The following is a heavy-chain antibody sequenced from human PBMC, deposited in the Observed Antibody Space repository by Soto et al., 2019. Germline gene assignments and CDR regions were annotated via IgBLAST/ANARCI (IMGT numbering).Heavy chain of an antibody. D-gene: IGHD3-10*01. Sequence: QVQLVQSGAEVKKPGASVKVSRKASGYTFTSYDINWVRQATGQGLEWMGWMNPNSGNTGYAQKFQGRVTMTRNTSISTAYMELSSLRSEDTAVYYCARGRRFMVRGDPGTRGDYWGQGTLVTVSS. CDR1: GYTFTSYD. CDR2: MNPNSGNT. CDR3: ARGRRFMVRGDPGTRGDY. V-gene: IGHV1-8*01. J-gene: IGHJ4*02.